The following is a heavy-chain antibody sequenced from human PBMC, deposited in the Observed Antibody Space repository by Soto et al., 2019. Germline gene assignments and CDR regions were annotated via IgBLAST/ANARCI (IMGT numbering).Heavy chain of an antibody. CDR2: ISYDGSNQ. Sequence: AGGSLRLSCAASGFSFSGRGMHWVRQAPGKGPEWVAVISYDGSNQDYADSVKGRFSISRDNSKNTVYLQMNSLRVEDSAVYYCARDRSSTYYYYGMDLWGQGTTVTVSS. CDR1: GFSFSGRG. J-gene: IGHJ6*02. CDR3: ARDRSSTYYYYGMDL. D-gene: IGHD6-19*01. V-gene: IGHV3-30-3*01.